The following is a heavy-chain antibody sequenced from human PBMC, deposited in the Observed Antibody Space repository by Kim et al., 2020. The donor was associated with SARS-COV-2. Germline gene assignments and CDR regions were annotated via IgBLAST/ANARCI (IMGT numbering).Heavy chain of an antibody. J-gene: IGHJ4*02. V-gene: IGHV3-33*01. D-gene: IGHD4-17*01. CDR3: ARDSLRSSFFDY. Sequence: YADSVKGRFTISRDKSKNTRYLQMNSLRAEDTAVYYCARDSLRSSFFDYWGQGTLVTVSS.